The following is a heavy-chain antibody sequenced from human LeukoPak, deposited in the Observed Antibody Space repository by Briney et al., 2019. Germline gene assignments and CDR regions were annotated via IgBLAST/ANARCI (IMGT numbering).Heavy chain of an antibody. CDR1: GYSITSGYY. Sequence: SETLSLTCTVSGYSITSGYYWGWIRQPPGKGLAWIGSTIHSGSTYYAPSLKSRVIISVDTSKNQFSLKLSSVTAADTAVYYCAAEYSSGWYLIHWGQGTLVTVSS. V-gene: IGHV4-38-2*02. CDR2: TIHSGST. D-gene: IGHD6-19*01. CDR3: AAEYSSGWYLIH. J-gene: IGHJ4*02.